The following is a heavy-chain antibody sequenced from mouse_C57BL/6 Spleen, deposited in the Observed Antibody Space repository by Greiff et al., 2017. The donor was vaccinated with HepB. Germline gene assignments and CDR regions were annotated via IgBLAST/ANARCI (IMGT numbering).Heavy chain of an antibody. D-gene: IGHD2-5*01. V-gene: IGHV14-4*01. CDR1: GFNIKDDY. CDR2: IDPENGDT. J-gene: IGHJ2*01. Sequence: EVQLQQSGAELVRPGASVKLSCTASGFNIKDDYMHWVKQRPEQGLEWIGWIDPENGDTEYASKFQGKATITADTSSNTAYLQLSGLTSEDTAVYYCTTGDYSNLDYWGQGTTLTVSS. CDR3: TTGDYSNLDY.